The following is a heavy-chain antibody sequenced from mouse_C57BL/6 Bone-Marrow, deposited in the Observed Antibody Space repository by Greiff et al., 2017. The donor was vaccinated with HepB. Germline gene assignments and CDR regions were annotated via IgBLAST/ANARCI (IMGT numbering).Heavy chain of an antibody. Sequence: QVQLQQSGPGLVQPSQSLSITCTVSGFSLTSYGVHWVRQSPGKGLEWLGVIWSGGSTDYNAAFISRLSISKDNSKSQVFFKMNSLQADDTAIYYCAREDYDYFAWFAYWGQGTLVTVSA. CDR2: IWSGGST. J-gene: IGHJ3*01. CDR1: GFSLTSYG. D-gene: IGHD2-4*01. V-gene: IGHV2-2*01. CDR3: AREDYDYFAWFAY.